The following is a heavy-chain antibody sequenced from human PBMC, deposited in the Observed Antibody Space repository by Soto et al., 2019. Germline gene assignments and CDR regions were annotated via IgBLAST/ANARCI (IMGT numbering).Heavy chain of an antibody. J-gene: IGHJ4*02. CDR2: ISSSSYI. CDR3: VRVDKQLGTTFFDH. D-gene: IGHD1-1*01. Sequence: GGSLRLSCAASGFTFSSYSMNWVRQAPGKGLEWVSSISSSSYIYYADSVKGRFTISRDNAKNSLYLQMNSLRAEDTAVYYCVRVDKQLGTTFFDHWGQGILVTVSS. V-gene: IGHV3-21*01. CDR1: GFTFSSYS.